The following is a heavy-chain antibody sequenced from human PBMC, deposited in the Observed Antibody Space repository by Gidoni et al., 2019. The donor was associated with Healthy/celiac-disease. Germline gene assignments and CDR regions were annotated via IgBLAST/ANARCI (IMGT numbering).Heavy chain of an antibody. J-gene: IGHJ4*02. CDR3: ARGSDVVVVAATSGVGY. CDR2: ISYDGSNK. Sequence: QVQLVESGGGVVQPGRSLRLSCAASGFTFRSYAMHWVRQAPGKGLEWVAVISYDGSNKYYADSVKGRFTISRDNSKNTLYLQMNSLRAEDTAVYYCARGSDVVVVAATSGVGYWGQGTLVTVSS. CDR1: GFTFRSYA. V-gene: IGHV3-30-3*01. D-gene: IGHD2-15*01.